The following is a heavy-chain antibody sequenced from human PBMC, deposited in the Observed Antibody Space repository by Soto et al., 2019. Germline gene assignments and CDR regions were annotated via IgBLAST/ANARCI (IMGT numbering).Heavy chain of an antibody. D-gene: IGHD5-18*01. CDR1: GFSFSTYA. J-gene: IGHJ5*02. Sequence: PGGSLRLSCAASGFSFSTYAMHWVRQAPGKGLEWVAVIYCDGSNKHYADSVKGRFTISRDNSKETLYLQMNSLSAEDTAVYYCAREGYSYGLTWFDPRGQGTLVTVSS. V-gene: IGHV3-30*12. CDR3: AREGYSYGLTWFDP. CDR2: IYCDGSNK.